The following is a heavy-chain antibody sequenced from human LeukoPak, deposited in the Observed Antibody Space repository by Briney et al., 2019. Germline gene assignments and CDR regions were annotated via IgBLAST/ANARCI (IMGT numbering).Heavy chain of an antibody. CDR3: ARVGSSGWYVHPTLDY. CDR1: GYTFSEYY. Sequence: ASVKVSCKASGYTFSEYYIHWVRQAPGQGLEGMAWINPTNGDTNYAQKSQDRVTMTRDTSISTAYMELTRLISDDTAVYYCARVGSSGWYVHPTLDYWGQGTLVTVSS. CDR2: INPTNGDT. J-gene: IGHJ4*02. V-gene: IGHV1-2*02. D-gene: IGHD6-19*01.